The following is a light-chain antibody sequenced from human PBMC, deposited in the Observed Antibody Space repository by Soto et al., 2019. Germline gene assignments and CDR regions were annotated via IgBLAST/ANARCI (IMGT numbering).Light chain of an antibody. Sequence: DIQMTQSPSTLSASVGDSVTITCRASQAISSWLAWYQQKHGKAPKLLIYKASRLENGVPSRFSGSGSGTEFTLTITSLQPDDFATYYCHQYHSFSWTFGQGTKVEIK. CDR2: KAS. CDR1: QAISSW. CDR3: HQYHSFSWT. J-gene: IGKJ1*01. V-gene: IGKV1-5*03.